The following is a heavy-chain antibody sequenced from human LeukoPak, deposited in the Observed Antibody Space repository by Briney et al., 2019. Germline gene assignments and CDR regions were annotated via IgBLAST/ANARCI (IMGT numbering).Heavy chain of an antibody. D-gene: IGHD3-22*01. CDR3: ARERYYYDSSGYYPTYDY. CDR1: VGSISSSSYY. Sequence: PSETLSLTCTVSVGSISSSSYYWGWIRQPPGKGLEWIGSIYYSGSTYYNPSLKSRVTISVDTSKNQFSLKLSSVTAADTAVYYCARERYYYDSSGYYPTYDYWGQGTLVTVSS. CDR2: IYYSGST. J-gene: IGHJ4*02. V-gene: IGHV4-39*07.